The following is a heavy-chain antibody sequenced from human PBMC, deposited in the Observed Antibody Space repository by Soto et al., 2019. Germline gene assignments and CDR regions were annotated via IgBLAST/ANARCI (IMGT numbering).Heavy chain of an antibody. CDR2: IYYSGST. J-gene: IGHJ5*02. V-gene: IGHV4-31*03. CDR3: AREMATIHNWFDP. Sequence: QVQLQESGPGLVKPSQTLSLTCTVSGGSISSGGYYWSWIRQHPGKGLEWIGYIYYSGSTYYNPSFNSRVTISVDTSKNHFSMKQSSVTAADTAVYYCAREMATIHNWFDPWAQGTLVTVSS. CDR1: GGSISSGGYY. D-gene: IGHD5-12*01.